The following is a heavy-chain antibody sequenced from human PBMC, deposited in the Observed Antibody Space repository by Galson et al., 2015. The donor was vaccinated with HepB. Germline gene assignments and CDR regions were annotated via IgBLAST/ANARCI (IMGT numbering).Heavy chain of an antibody. CDR1: GFTFSSYT. D-gene: IGHD1-26*01. Sequence: SLRLSCAASGFTFSSYTMNWVRQAPGKGLEWISYINTTSDNKFSADSVKGRFIISRDNAKNSLYLQMNSLRAEDTAVYYCARIALSGSYWYFDYWGQGTLVTVSS. CDR3: ARIALSGSYWYFDY. V-gene: IGHV3-48*01. CDR2: INTTSDNK. J-gene: IGHJ4*02.